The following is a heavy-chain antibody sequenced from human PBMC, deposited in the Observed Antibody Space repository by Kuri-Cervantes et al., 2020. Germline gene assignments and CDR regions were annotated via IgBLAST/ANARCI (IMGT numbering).Heavy chain of an antibody. CDR1: GGTFSSYA. J-gene: IGHJ4*02. CDR2: IIPIFGTA. Sequence: SVKVSCKASGGTFSSYAISWVRQAPGQGLEWMGGIIPIFGTANYAQKFQGRVTITADESTSTAYMELSSLRSEDTAVYYCATYEMEARGTSTDYVWGSYDYWGQGTLVTVSS. V-gene: IGHV1-69*13. D-gene: IGHD3-16*01. CDR3: ATYEMEARGTSTDYVWGSYDY.